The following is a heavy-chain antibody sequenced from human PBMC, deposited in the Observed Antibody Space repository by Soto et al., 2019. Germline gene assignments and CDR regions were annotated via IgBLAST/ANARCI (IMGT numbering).Heavy chain of an antibody. CDR3: AREDGSGSRFDY. V-gene: IGHV1-18*01. Sequence: QVQLGHSGAGVKKPGASVKVSCQASCYTFTSYGTSWVRQAPGQGLAWMGWISAYNGNTNYAHKLQGRDTMTTDTSTSTAQMELRSLRSDDTAVYYSAREDGSGSRFDYWGRGTLVTVSS. CDR1: CYTFTSYG. J-gene: IGHJ4*01. D-gene: IGHD3-10*01. CDR2: ISAYNGNT.